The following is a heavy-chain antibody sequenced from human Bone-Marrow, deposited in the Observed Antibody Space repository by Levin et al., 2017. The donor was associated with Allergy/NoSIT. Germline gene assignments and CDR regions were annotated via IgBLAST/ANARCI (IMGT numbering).Heavy chain of an antibody. D-gene: IGHD3-16*02. CDR1: GFTFSTYA. Sequence: GGSLRLSCAGSGFTFSTYAMNWVRQAPGKGLEWVSAISGSGHNTYFADSVKGRFSISRDNSRNTLYLQMNSLTAEDTALYFCAKGGGDLTDYDYSWGTYRYIGFFFDSWGRGTLVTVSS. CDR2: ISGSGHNT. CDR3: AKGGGDLTDYDYSWGTYRYIGFFFDS. J-gene: IGHJ4*02. V-gene: IGHV3-23*01.